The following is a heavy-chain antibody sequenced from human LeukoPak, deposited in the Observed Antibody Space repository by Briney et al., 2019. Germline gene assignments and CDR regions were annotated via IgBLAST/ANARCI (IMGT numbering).Heavy chain of an antibody. V-gene: IGHV4-59*01. Sequence: KTSETLSLTCTVSGGSISSYYWSWIRQPPGKGLEWIGYIYYSGSTNYNPSLKSRVTISVDTSKNQFSLKLSSVTAADTAVYYCARSAAAAGSVIDYWGQGTLVTVSS. CDR3: ARSAAAAGSVIDY. CDR2: IYYSGST. CDR1: GGSISSYY. J-gene: IGHJ4*02. D-gene: IGHD6-13*01.